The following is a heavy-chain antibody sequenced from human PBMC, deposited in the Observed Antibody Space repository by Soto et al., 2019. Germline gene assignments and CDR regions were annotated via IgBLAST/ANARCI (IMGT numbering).Heavy chain of an antibody. CDR2: VYPSNSET. CDR1: GYRFSTYW. V-gene: IGHV5-51*01. Sequence: KVSCKASGYRFSTYWIGWVRQMPGKGLELMGIVYPSNSETRYSPSFQGQVTISADSSISTAYLQWSSLKASDTAMYYCARTYTRESPSDYWGQGTLVTVSS. CDR3: ARTYTRESPSDY. J-gene: IGHJ4*02. D-gene: IGHD1-20*01.